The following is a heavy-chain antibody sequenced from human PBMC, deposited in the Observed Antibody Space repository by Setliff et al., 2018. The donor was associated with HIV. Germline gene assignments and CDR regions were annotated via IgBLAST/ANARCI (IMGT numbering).Heavy chain of an antibody. CDR3: ARAKNKWNPGDY. D-gene: IGHD1-20*01. J-gene: IGHJ4*02. CDR2: IYPDDSDT. Sequence: SCMGFGYSFTNYWIAWARQMPGKGLEWMGIIYPDDSDTNYSPSFRGQVTMSADKSINTAYLQWDSLKASDSAMYYCARAKNKWNPGDYWGQGTVVTVSS. V-gene: IGHV5-51*01. CDR1: GYSFTNYW.